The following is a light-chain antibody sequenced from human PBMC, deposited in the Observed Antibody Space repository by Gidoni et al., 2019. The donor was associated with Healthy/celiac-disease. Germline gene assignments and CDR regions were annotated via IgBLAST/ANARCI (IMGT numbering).Light chain of an antibody. CDR1: QRVSSN. CDR2: GAS. J-gene: IGKJ4*01. Sequence: EIVMTQSPATLSVSPAESATHSCTASQRVSSNLAWYQQKPGQAPRLLIYGASTRATGIPARFSGSGSGTEFTLTISSLQSEDFAVYYCQQYNNWPLTFGGGTKVEIK. V-gene: IGKV3D-15*01. CDR3: QQYNNWPLT.